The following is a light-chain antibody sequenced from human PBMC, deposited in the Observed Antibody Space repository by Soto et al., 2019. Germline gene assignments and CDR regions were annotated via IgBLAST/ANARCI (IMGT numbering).Light chain of an antibody. Sequence: DIVMTQSPLSLPVTPGEPASISCRSSQSLLYSNGYNYLDWYLQKPGQSPQLLIYLGSNRASGVPDRFSGSGSGTEFTLKISRVEAEDVGIYYCMQALQTPFTFGPGTKVDIK. CDR2: LGS. J-gene: IGKJ3*01. V-gene: IGKV2-28*01. CDR3: MQALQTPFT. CDR1: QSLLYSNGYNY.